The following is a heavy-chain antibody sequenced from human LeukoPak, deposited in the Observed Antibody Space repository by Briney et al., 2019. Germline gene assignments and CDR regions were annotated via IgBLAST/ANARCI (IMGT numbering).Heavy chain of an antibody. CDR3: ARSSGYSSSGGLNWFDT. J-gene: IGHJ5*02. CDR1: GGSISSSSYY. CDR2: IYYSGST. D-gene: IGHD6-13*01. V-gene: IGHV4-39*01. Sequence: SETLSLTCTVSGGSISSSSYYWGWIRQPPGKGLEWIGSIYYSGSTYYNPSLKSRVTISIDTSKNQFSLKLSSVTAADTAVYYCARSSGYSSSGGLNWFDTWGQGTLVTVSS.